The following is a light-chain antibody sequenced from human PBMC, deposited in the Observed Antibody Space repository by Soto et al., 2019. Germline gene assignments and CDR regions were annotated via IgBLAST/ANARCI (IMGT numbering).Light chain of an antibody. J-gene: IGKJ5*01. Sequence: IQMTQAPSSLSASVGDRVTITCXASQSMSSYLNWYQQKPGKAPQLLIYAASSLQSGVPLRFSGSGSGQDFTLIISSLQPDDVAAYYCQQYHRASITFGQRVGLVIK. V-gene: IGKV1-39*01. CDR1: QSMSSY. CDR2: AAS. CDR3: QQYHRASIT.